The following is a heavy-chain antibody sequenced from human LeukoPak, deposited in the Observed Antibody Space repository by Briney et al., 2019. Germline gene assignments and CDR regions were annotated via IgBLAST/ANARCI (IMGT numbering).Heavy chain of an antibody. Sequence: SETLSLTCAVYGGSLSGYYWSWIRQPPGKGLEWIGEINHSGSTNYNPSLKSRVNISVDTSKNQFSLKLSSVTAADTAVYYCARDTGVRPRVAHFDFWGQGTLVTVSS. CDR1: GGSLSGYY. D-gene: IGHD1-14*01. CDR3: ARDTGVRPRVAHFDF. CDR2: INHSGST. J-gene: IGHJ4*02. V-gene: IGHV4-34*01.